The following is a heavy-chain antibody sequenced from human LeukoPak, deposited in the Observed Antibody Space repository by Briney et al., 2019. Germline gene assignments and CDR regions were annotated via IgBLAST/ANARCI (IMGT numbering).Heavy chain of an antibody. CDR3: ARGPSGYHNT. Sequence: GGSLRLSCAASGFNFKDYTMIWVRQAPGKGLEWVSSISTSKSYISYADSVRGRFTISRDNSKNTLYLQMNSLRAEDTAVYYCARGPSGYHNTGGQGTLVTVSS. CDR2: ISTSKSYI. J-gene: IGHJ4*02. D-gene: IGHD5-12*01. V-gene: IGHV3-21*01. CDR1: GFNFKDYT.